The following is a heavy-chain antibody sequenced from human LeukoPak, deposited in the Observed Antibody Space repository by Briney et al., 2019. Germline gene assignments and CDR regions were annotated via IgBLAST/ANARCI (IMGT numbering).Heavy chain of an antibody. V-gene: IGHV4-39*07. CDR3: ARVSPNTVTTLQYFDY. CDR2: IYYSGST. D-gene: IGHD4-17*01. J-gene: IGHJ4*02. CDR1: GGSISSSSYY. Sequence: RASETLSLTCTVSGGSISSSSYYWGWIRQPPGKGLEWIGSIYYSGSTYYNPSLKSRVTISVDTSKNQFSLKLSSVTAADTAVYYCARVSPNTVTTLQYFDYWGQGTLVTVSS.